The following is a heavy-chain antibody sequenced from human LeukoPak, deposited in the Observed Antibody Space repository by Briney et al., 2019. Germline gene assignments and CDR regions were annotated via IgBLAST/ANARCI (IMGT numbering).Heavy chain of an antibody. CDR1: GGSFSGYY. J-gene: IGHJ6*02. CDR2: INHSGST. Sequence: SETLSLTCAVYGGSFSGYYWSWIRQPPGKGLEWIGEINHSGSTNYNPSRKSRVTISVDTSKNQFSLKLSSVTAADTAVYYCARGPLYLGYYDFWTGSRDYGMDVWGQGTTVTVSS. D-gene: IGHD3-3*01. CDR3: ARGPLYLGYYDFWTGSRDYGMDV. V-gene: IGHV4-34*01.